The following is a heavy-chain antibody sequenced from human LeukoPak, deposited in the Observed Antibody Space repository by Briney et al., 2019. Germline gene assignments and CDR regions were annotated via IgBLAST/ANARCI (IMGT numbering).Heavy chain of an antibody. D-gene: IGHD4-17*01. Sequence: ASVKVSCKASGGTFSSYAISWVRQAPGQGLEWMGWMNPNSGNTGYAQKFQGRVTMTRNTSISTAYMELSSLRSEDTAVYYCAGTTVTTEWYFDLWGRGTLVTVSS. CDR3: AGTTVTTEWYFDL. V-gene: IGHV1-8*02. CDR2: MNPNSGNT. J-gene: IGHJ2*01. CDR1: GGTFSSYA.